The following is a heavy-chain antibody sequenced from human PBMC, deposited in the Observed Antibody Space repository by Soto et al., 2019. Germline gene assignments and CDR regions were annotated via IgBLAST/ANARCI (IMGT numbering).Heavy chain of an antibody. V-gene: IGHV3-33*01. CDR2: IWYDGSNK. J-gene: IGHJ4*02. D-gene: IGHD6-19*01. CDR1: GFTFSSYG. Sequence: QVQLVESGGGVVQPGRSLRLSCAASGFTFSSYGMHWVRQAPGKGLEWVAVIWYDGSNKYYADSVKGRFTISRDNSKNTLYLQMNSLRAEDTAVYYCARDRRSSGWFSYFDYWGQGTLVTVSS. CDR3: ARDRRSSGWFSYFDY.